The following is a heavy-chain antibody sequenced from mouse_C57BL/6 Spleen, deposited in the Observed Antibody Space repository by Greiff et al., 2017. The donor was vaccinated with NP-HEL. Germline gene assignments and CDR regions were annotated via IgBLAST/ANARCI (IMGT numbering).Heavy chain of an antibody. CDR3: TRIDSNYDAMDY. CDR1: GFTFSSYA. J-gene: IGHJ4*01. D-gene: IGHD2-5*01. CDR2: ISSGGDYI. Sequence: EVQGVESGEGLVKPGGSLKLSCAASGFTFSSYAMSWVRQTPEKRLEWVAYISSGGDYIYYADTVKGRFTISRDNARNTLYLQMSSLKSEDTAMYYCTRIDSNYDAMDYWGQGTSVTVSS. V-gene: IGHV5-9-1*02.